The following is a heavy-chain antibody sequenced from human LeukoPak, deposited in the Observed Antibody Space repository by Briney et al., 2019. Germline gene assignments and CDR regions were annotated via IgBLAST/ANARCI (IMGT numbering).Heavy chain of an antibody. CDR2: ISWSGGII. J-gene: IGHJ4*02. D-gene: IGHD1-1*01. V-gene: IGHV3-9*03. Sequence: PGGSLRLSCTASGLTFDDYSMHWVRQAPGKGLGWVSGISWSGGIIGYADSVKGRFTISRDNAKNSLYLQMSSLRADDMALYYCAKQVERRGALDYWGQGTLVTVSS. CDR1: GLTFDDYS. CDR3: AKQVERRGALDY.